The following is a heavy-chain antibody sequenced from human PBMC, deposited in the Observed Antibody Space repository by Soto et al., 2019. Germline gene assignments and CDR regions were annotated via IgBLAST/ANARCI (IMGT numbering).Heavy chain of an antibody. Sequence: QVQLQESGPGLVKPSETLSLTCTVSGASISAYAWSWIRQPAGKGLEWIGRLYSSGNTNYNPSFKSRLTMSADTSKNQFSLKLSSVTAADTAVYYCAKGYAGGYYYYGMDVWGQGTTVTVSS. CDR3: AKGYAGGYYYYGMDV. J-gene: IGHJ6*02. V-gene: IGHV4-4*07. D-gene: IGHD3-16*01. CDR2: LYSSGNT. CDR1: GASISAYA.